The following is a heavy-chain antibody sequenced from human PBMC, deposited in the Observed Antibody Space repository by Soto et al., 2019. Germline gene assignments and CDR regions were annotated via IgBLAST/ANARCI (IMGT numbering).Heavy chain of an antibody. CDR3: ARDPYRYYYDSSGTYEFDP. D-gene: IGHD3-22*01. Sequence: PGGSLRLSCAASGFTFSSYGMHWVRQAPGKGLEWVAVIWYDGSNKYYADSVKGRFTISRDNSKNTLYLQMNSLRAEDTAVYYCARDPYRYYYDSSGTYEFDPWGQGTLVTVSS. CDR1: GFTFSSYG. V-gene: IGHV3-33*01. J-gene: IGHJ5*02. CDR2: IWYDGSNK.